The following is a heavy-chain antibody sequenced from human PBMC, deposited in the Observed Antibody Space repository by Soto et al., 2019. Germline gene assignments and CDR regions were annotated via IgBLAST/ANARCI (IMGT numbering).Heavy chain of an antibody. Sequence: YWSWIRQHPGKGLEWMGIIYPGDSDTRYSPSFQGQVTISADKSISTAYLQWSSLKASDTAMYYCARPSDSSGWYYFDYWGQGTLVTVSS. V-gene: IGHV5-51*01. J-gene: IGHJ4*02. CDR3: ARPSDSSGWYYFDY. D-gene: IGHD6-19*01. CDR2: IYPGDSDT. CDR1: YW.